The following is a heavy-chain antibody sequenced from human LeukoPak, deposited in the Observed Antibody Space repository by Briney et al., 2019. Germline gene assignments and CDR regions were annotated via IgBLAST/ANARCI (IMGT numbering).Heavy chain of an antibody. Sequence: SVKVSCKASGGTFSSYAISWVRQAPGQGLEWMGRVIPILGIANYAQKFQGRVTITADKSTSTAYMELSSLRSEDTAVYYCARDIDYYYYDSSSLDAFDIWGQGTMVTVSS. CDR1: GGTFSSYA. CDR3: ARDIDYYYYDSSSLDAFDI. V-gene: IGHV1-69*04. CDR2: VIPILGIA. J-gene: IGHJ3*02. D-gene: IGHD3-22*01.